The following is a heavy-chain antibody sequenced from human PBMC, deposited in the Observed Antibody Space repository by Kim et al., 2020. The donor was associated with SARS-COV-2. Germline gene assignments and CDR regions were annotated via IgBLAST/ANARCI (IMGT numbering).Heavy chain of an antibody. CDR3: AKDVVVVVPDAQYTWFDP. Sequence: GGSLRLSCAASGFTFSSYAMSWVRQAPGKGLEWVSAISGSGGSTYYADSVKGRFTISRDNSKNTLYMQMNSLRAEDTAVYYCAKDVVVVVPDAQYTWFDPWGQGTRVTVSS. J-gene: IGHJ5*02. CDR1: GFTFSSYA. CDR2: ISGSGGST. V-gene: IGHV3-23*01. D-gene: IGHD2-2*01.